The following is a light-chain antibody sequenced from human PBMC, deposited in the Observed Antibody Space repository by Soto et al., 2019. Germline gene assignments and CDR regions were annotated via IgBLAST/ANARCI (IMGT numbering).Light chain of an antibody. CDR1: QSIRSY. CDR2: AAS. Sequence: DIQMTQSPSSLSASVGDRVTITCRASQSIRSYLNWYQHKPGKAPKLLIYAASSLQSGVPSRFTGTGGGKGLSLTTTSLQPEDFATEYCQQSYITLRNVGPGTKVDIK. CDR3: QQSYITLRN. J-gene: IGKJ3*01. V-gene: IGKV1-39*01.